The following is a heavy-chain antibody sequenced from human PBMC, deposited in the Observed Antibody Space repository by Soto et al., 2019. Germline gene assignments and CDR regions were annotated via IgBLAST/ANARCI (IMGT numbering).Heavy chain of an antibody. CDR3: VRDAPVPGESDRSDA. Sequence: PPGNLSLTCAVSGDSITTNNWWSWVRDPPGKGLEWIGEVYHNGLTNYNTSLXXRVTMSVDTSRNKFSLKLTSVPAADTAIYYWVRDAPVPGESDRSDAWAQGIVGPVSA. V-gene: IGHV4-4*03. CDR1: GDSITTNNW. D-gene: IGHD6-19*01. J-gene: IGHJ5*02. CDR2: VYHNGLT.